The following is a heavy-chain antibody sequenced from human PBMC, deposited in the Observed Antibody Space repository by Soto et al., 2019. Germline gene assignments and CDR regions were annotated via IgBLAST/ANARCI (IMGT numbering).Heavy chain of an antibody. CDR3: TTVIDYYDSSGSLSDY. D-gene: IGHD3-22*01. J-gene: IGHJ4*02. CDR1: GFTFSNAW. V-gene: IGHV3-15*07. Sequence: GGSLRLSCATPGFTFSNAWMKWVRQAPGKGLEWVGRIKSKTDGGTTDYAAPVKGRFTISRDDSKNTLYLQMNSLKTEDTAVYYCTTVIDYYDSSGSLSDYWGQGTLVTAPQ. CDR2: IKSKTDGGTT.